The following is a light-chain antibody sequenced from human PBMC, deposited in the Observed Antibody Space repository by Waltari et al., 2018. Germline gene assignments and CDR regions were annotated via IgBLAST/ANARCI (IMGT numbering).Light chain of an antibody. V-gene: IGKV3-15*01. Sequence: EVVMTQSPATLSVSPGERATLSCRASQSVNGDLAWYQQSPGQAPRLLIHDASTRATGIPVRFRGSGSGTEFTLAISSLQSEDSAIYCCQQYNNWPPTFGGGTKVEIK. CDR1: QSVNGD. CDR2: DAS. CDR3: QQYNNWPPT. J-gene: IGKJ4*01.